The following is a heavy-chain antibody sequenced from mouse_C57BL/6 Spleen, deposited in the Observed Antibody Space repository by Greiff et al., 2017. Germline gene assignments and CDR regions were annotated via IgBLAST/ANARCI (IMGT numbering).Heavy chain of an antibody. CDR1: GYTFTSYG. V-gene: IGHV1-58*01. Sequence: VQLQQSGAELVRPGSSVKMSCKTSGYTFTSYGINWVKQRPGQGLEWIGYIYIGNGYTEYNEKFKGKATLTSDTSSSTADMHLSNLTSEDSAIYFCARSSDYSNSRLYAMDYWGQGTSVTVSS. J-gene: IGHJ4*01. D-gene: IGHD2-5*01. CDR2: IYIGNGYT. CDR3: ARSSDYSNSRLYAMDY.